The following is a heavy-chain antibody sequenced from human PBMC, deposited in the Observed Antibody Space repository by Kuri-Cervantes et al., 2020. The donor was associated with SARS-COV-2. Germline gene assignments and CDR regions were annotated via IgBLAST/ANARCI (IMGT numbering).Heavy chain of an antibody. CDR1: GLTFINYA. Sequence: ASVKVSCKASGLTFINYAMHWVRQAPGQSLEWMGWVNAGNGDTKFSQKFQGRVTITTDTSASTAYMDLSSLRSEDTAVYYCAMYFYGSGNYHDTLDKGGQGTLVTVSS. D-gene: IGHD3-10*01. CDR2: VNAGNGDT. CDR3: AMYFYGSGNYHDTLDK. J-gene: IGHJ4*02. V-gene: IGHV1-3*01.